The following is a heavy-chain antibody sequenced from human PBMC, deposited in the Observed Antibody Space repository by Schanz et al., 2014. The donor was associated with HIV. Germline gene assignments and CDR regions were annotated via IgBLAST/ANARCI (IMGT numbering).Heavy chain of an antibody. CDR1: GFNFNNYA. J-gene: IGHJ4*02. CDR3: ARVFGRTYGLPDY. D-gene: IGHD3-10*01. Sequence: EVQLLESGGGLEQPGGSLRLSCAASGFNFNNYAMTWVRQAPGKGLVWVSRINSDGSSTNYADSVKGRFTISRDNARTSLYLQMNSLRAEDTAVYYCARVFGRTYGLPDYWGQGTLVTVSS. CDR2: INSDGSST. V-gene: IGHV3-23*01.